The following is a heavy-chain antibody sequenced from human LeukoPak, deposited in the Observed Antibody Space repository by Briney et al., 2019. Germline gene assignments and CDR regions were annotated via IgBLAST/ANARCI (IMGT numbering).Heavy chain of an antibody. CDR3: ATLNFNDN. CDR2: ITPGGTV. V-gene: IGHV3-48*01. CDR1: AFTFSKYI. J-gene: IGHJ4*02. Sequence: PGGSLRLSCVASAFTFSKYIMNWVRQAPGKGLEWVSYITPGGTVFYADSVKGRFTISRDNAKNSLYLKMNSLRAEDTAVYYCATLNFNDNWGQGTLVTVSS. D-gene: IGHD3-9*01.